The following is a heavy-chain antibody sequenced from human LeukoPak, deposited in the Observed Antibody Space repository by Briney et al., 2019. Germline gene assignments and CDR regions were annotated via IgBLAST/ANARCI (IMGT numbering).Heavy chain of an antibody. CDR1: GYTFTRND. D-gene: IGHD2-15*01. V-gene: IGHV1-8*01. Sequence: ASVKVSCKTSGYTFTRNDINWVRQATGQGLEWMGWMNPNSGNSGYAQKFQGRVTMTEDTSTDTAYMELSSLRSEDTAVYYCATEYLRCSGGSCYGKDWFDPWGQGTLVTVSS. J-gene: IGHJ5*02. CDR3: ATEYLRCSGGSCYGKDWFDP. CDR2: MNPNSGNS.